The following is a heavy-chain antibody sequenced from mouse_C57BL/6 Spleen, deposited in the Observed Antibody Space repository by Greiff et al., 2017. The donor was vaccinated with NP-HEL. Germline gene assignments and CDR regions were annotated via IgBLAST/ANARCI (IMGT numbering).Heavy chain of an antibody. Sequence: EVQLVESGGGLVQPGGSLKLSCAASGFTFSDYYMYWVRQTPEKRLEWVAYISNGGGSTYYPDTVKGRFTISRDNAKNTLYLQMSRLKSEDTAMYYCARHYTTVVATPFAYWGQGTLVTVSA. CDR2: ISNGGGST. CDR1: GFTFSDYY. CDR3: ARHYTTVVATPFAY. V-gene: IGHV5-12*01. D-gene: IGHD1-1*01. J-gene: IGHJ3*01.